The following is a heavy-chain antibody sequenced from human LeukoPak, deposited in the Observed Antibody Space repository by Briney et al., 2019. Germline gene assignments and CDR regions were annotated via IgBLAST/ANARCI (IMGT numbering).Heavy chain of an antibody. D-gene: IGHD3-10*01. J-gene: IGHJ4*02. V-gene: IGHV3-21*01. CDR3: AKVKRGMVRGVIIDYFDY. CDR2: ISTSSSYI. CDR1: GFTFSSYS. Sequence: GGSLRLSCTASGFTFSSYSMNWVRQAPGKGLEWVSSISTSSSYIYYADSVKGRFTISRDNAKNSLYLQMNSLRAEDTAVYYCAKVKRGMVRGVIIDYFDYWGQGTLVTVSS.